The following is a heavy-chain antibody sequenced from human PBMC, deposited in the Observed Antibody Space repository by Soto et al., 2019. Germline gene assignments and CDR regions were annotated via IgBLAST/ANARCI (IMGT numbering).Heavy chain of an antibody. CDR3: VRWAWDY. CDR1: GFIVTTNY. Sequence: GGSLRLSCAASGFIVTTNYMSWVRQAPGKGLEWVSVIYTSGGTKYADSVKGRFTISRDTSKNMVYLQMNSLRVEDTAVYYCVRWAWDYWGQGALVTVSS. V-gene: IGHV3-66*01. J-gene: IGHJ4*02. CDR2: IYTSGGT.